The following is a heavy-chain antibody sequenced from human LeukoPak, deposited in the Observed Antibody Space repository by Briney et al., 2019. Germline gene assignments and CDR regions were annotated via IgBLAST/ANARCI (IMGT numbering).Heavy chain of an antibody. Sequence: GGSLRLSCVASGFAFSRGLIWVGQTPGKGLVGVSSISTETDIAYYAGCLKGRFTISRDKPKNTLYLQMNSLRGEYTAVNYCANAPGAWCPDHWGQGTLVTVSS. V-gene: IGHV3-23*01. D-gene: IGHD6-19*01. CDR1: GFAFSRG. CDR3: ANAPGAWCPDH. J-gene: IGHJ4*02. CDR2: ISTETDIA.